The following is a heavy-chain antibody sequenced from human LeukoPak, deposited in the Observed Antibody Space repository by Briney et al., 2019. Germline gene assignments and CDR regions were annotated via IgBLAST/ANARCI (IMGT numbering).Heavy chain of an antibody. D-gene: IGHD1-14*01. CDR2: INHSGST. CDR1: GGPFSGYY. Sequence: SETLSLTCAVYGGPFSGYYWSWIRQPPGKGLEWIGEINHSGSTNYNPSLKSRVTISVDTSKNQFSLKLTSVTAADTAVYYCARHPASNREYFQHWGQGTLVTVSS. CDR3: ARHPASNREYFQH. J-gene: IGHJ1*01. V-gene: IGHV4-34*01.